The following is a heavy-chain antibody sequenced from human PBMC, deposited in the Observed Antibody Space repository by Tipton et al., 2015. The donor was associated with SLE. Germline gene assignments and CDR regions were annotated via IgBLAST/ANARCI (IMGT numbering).Heavy chain of an antibody. Sequence: SLRLSCAASGFTFSDYYMSWIRQAPGKGLEWVSYISSSSSYTNYADSVKGRFTISRDNAKNSLYLQMNSLRAEDTAVYYCARVAREGSRPFIDYWGQGTLVTVSS. CDR1: GFTFSDYY. J-gene: IGHJ4*02. CDR2: ISSSSSYT. D-gene: IGHD2-15*01. V-gene: IGHV3-11*05. CDR3: ARVAREGSRPFIDY.